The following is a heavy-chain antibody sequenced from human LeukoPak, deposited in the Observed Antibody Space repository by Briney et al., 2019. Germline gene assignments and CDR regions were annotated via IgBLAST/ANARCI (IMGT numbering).Heavy chain of an antibody. CDR1: GFTFSSYA. CDR3: ARRAGGYSHSYDY. J-gene: IGHJ4*02. V-gene: IGHV3-23*01. CDR2: FSGSGGST. D-gene: IGHD3-22*01. Sequence: GGSLRLSCAASGFTFSSYAMSWVRQAPGKGLECISGFSGSGGSTYYADSVKGRFTISRDNSKNTLYLQMNSLRAEDTAVYYCARRAGGYSHSYDYWGQGTLVTVSS.